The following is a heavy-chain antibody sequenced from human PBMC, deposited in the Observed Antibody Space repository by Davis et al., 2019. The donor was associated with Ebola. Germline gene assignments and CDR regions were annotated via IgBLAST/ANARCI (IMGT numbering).Heavy chain of an antibody. CDR1: GGSFSGYY. D-gene: IGHD3-16*01. V-gene: IGHV4-34*12. J-gene: IGHJ4*02. CDR3: AALLGPQIHHGTFHY. CDR2: IFHTGRT. Sequence: PSETLSLTCAVYGGSFSGYYWTWIRQSPGKGLEWIGEIFHTGRTNYNPSLKSRVSISLDTSKNQFFLRLNSVTAADTAVYFCAALLGPQIHHGTFHYWGQGVPVTVSS.